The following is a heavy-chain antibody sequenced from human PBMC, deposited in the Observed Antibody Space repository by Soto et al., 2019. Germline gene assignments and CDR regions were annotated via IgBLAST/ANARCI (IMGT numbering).Heavy chain of an antibody. Sequence: QLQVQESGPGLVKPSETLSLTCTVAGGSISRSDCYWGWIRQPPGKGLEWIGSVSYRGSTNYNPSLKSRVTLSRDTPKNQFFLKLTSVTAADTAKYDCAASYDSTGRDAFDIWGQGTLVTASP. CDR3: AASYDSTGRDAFDI. CDR1: GGSISRSDCY. D-gene: IGHD3-22*01. J-gene: IGHJ3*02. CDR2: VSYRGST. V-gene: IGHV4-39*01.